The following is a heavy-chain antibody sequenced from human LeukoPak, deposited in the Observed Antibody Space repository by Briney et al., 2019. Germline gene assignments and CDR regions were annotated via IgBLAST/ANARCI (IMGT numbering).Heavy chain of an antibody. Sequence: GGSLRLSCAASGFTFSSYAMSWVRQAPGKGLEWVSAISGSGGSTYYADSVKGRFTISRDNSKNTLYLQMNSLRAEDTAVYYCAKCTMAALRNGMDVWGQGTTVTVSS. CDR1: GFTFSSYA. CDR3: AKCTMAALRNGMDV. D-gene: IGHD3-3*01. CDR2: ISGSGGST. J-gene: IGHJ6*02. V-gene: IGHV3-23*01.